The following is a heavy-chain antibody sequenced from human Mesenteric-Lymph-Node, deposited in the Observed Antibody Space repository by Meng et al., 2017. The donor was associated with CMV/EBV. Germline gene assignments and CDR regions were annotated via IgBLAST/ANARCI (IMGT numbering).Heavy chain of an antibody. CDR3: ARDGKYYDSSGYYSFFDY. V-gene: IGHV4-31*02. Sequence: SISSGGYNWIWIRHGPGQGLECIVYLYYSGSSYHTPSLKRRVTISVDTSKIHFSLKLSSVTAADTALYYCARDGKYYDSSGYYSFFDYWGQGTLVTVSS. CDR2: LYYSGSS. CDR1: SISSGGYN. D-gene: IGHD3-22*01. J-gene: IGHJ4*02.